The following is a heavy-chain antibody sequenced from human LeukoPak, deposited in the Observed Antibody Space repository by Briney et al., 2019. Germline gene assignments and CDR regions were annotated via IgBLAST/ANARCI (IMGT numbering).Heavy chain of an antibody. Sequence: GGSLRLSCAASGFTFSNYWMHWVRQAPGKGLVWVSRINNDGSSTSYADSVKGRFTISRDNAKNTLYLQMNSLRVEDTGIYYCVRANYGSGSCWGCFDPWGQGTLVTVSS. CDR3: VRANYGSGSCWGCFDP. CDR1: GFTFSNYW. V-gene: IGHV3-74*01. CDR2: INNDGSST. D-gene: IGHD3-10*01. J-gene: IGHJ5*02.